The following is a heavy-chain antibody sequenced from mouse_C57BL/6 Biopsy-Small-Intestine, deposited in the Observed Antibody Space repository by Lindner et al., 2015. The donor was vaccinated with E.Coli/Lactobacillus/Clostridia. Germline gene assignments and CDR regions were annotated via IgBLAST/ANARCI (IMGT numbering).Heavy chain of an antibody. Sequence: VQLQEPGPELVKPGASVKISCRASGYSFTGYYMNWVRQSPEKSLELMGEINPSTGESTYNQKFRAKATLTVDRSSSTTYMQLKSLTSEDSAVYYCARSDYGSFAYWGQGTLVTVSA. V-gene: IGHV1-42*01. CDR1: GYSFTGYY. D-gene: IGHD2-2*01. CDR2: INPSTGES. CDR3: ARSDYGSFAY. J-gene: IGHJ3*01.